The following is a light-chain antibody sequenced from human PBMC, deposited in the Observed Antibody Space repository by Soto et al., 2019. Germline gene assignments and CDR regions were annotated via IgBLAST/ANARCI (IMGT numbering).Light chain of an antibody. CDR2: GAS. J-gene: IGKJ2*03. CDR1: QSVSSN. V-gene: IGKV3-15*01. Sequence: EIVMTQSPATLSVSPGARATLSCRASQSVSSNLAWYQQKPGQAPTLLLYGASARATGIPARFSGSGSGTEFTLTISSLRSEDFAVDYCQHYNNWPFSFGQGTKLEIK. CDR3: QHYNNWPFS.